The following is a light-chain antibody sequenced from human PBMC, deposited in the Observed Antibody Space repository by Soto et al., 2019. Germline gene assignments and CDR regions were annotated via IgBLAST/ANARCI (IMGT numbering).Light chain of an antibody. CDR3: QQSYSTPIT. V-gene: IGKV1-39*01. CDR2: DAF. J-gene: IGKJ5*01. CDR1: QDISHY. Sequence: IQMTQSPSSLSASVGDRVTITCQASQDISHYLNWYQQKPGKAPKLLIYDAFNLETGVPSRFSGSGSGTDFTLTISSLQPEDFATYYCQQSYSTPITFGQRTRLEIK.